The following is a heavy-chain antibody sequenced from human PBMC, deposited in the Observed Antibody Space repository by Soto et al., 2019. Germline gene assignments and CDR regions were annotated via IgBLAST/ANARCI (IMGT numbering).Heavy chain of an antibody. V-gene: IGHV1-3*01. D-gene: IGHD3-10*01. CDR2: INVANDNT. J-gene: IGHJ5*02. Sequence: QCQLVQSGAEVKKPGASVTVSCKTSGYTFNTYGIRWVRQAPGQRLEWMGWINVANDNTRYSQNFQGRLTITTNTSGSTVYMYLTRLTSEDTAVYYCARHRGLFDPGGEGTLVTVSS. CDR3: ARHRGLFDP. CDR1: GYTFNTYG.